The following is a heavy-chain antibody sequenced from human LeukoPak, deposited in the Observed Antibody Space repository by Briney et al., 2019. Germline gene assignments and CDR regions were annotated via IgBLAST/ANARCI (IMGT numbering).Heavy chain of an antibody. CDR2: ISSSSSYI. CDR1: GFTFSSYS. V-gene: IGHV3-21*01. CDR3: ARDYYYGSGSYHNTLYYYYYYMGV. Sequence: PGGSLRLSCAASGFTFSSYSMNWVRQAPGKGLEWVSSISSSSSYIYYADSVKGRFTISRDNAKNSLYLQMNSLRAEDTAVYYCARDYYYGSGSYHNTLYYYYYYMGVWGKGTTVTVSS. J-gene: IGHJ6*03. D-gene: IGHD3-10*01.